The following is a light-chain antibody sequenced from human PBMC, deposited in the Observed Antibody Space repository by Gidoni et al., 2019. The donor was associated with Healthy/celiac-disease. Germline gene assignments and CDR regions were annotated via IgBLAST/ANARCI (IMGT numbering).Light chain of an antibody. V-gene: IGKV1-39*01. J-gene: IGKJ2*01. CDR3: QQSYSTLYT. CDR1: QGISSY. Sequence: DIQMTQSPSSLSASVGDRVTITCRASQGISSYLNWYQQQPGQAPKLLIYAASSLQSGVPSRFSGSGSGTDFTLTISSLQPVDFATYYCQQSYSTLYTFGQGTKLEIK. CDR2: AAS.